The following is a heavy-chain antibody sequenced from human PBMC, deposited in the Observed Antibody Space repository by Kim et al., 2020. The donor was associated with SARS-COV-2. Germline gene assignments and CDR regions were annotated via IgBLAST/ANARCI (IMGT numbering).Heavy chain of an antibody. V-gene: IGHV4-39*01. CDR2: VPYGGTT. Sequence: SESLSLTCSASGNTISSGVNYWGWIPHSPGLGLEWTGAVPYGGTTHYNSFLESRVIISVDTSKNQLFLRLSSVTAAATAVYYCARHDLGSGRPLYGIDV. J-gene: IGHJ6*01. D-gene: IGHD3-10*01. CDR1: GNTISSGVNY. CDR3: ARHDLGSGRPLYGIDV.